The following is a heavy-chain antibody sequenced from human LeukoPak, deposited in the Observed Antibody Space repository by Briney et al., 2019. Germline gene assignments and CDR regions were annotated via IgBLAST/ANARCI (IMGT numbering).Heavy chain of an antibody. D-gene: IGHD3-10*01. CDR3: ARHIFGVWGWGFGEQWAYFDY. CDR2: IYYSGST. CDR1: GGPISSSSYY. Sequence: PSETLSLTCAVSGGPISSSSYYWGWIRQPPGKGLEWIGSIYYSGSTYYNPSLKSRVTISVDTSKNQFSLKLSSVTAADTAVYYCARHIFGVWGWGFGEQWAYFDYWGQGTLVTVSS. J-gene: IGHJ4*02. V-gene: IGHV4-39*01.